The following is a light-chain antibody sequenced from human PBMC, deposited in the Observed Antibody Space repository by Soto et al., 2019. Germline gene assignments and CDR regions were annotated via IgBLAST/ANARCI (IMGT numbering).Light chain of an antibody. CDR1: SSNIGSNT. V-gene: IGLV1-44*01. CDR3: AAWDDSLNGYV. CDR2: SNN. J-gene: IGLJ1*01. Sequence: QSVLTQPPSASGTPGQRVTMSCSGSSSNIGSNTVNWYQQLPGTAPKLLIYSNNKRPSGVPDRFSGSKSDTSASLAISGLQPEDEADYYCAAWDDSLNGYVFGTGTKLTVL.